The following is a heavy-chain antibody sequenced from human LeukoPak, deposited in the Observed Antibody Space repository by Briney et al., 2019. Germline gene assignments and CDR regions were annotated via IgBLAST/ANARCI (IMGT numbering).Heavy chain of an antibody. Sequence: KPSETLSLTCTVSGGSISSYYWSWIRQPPGKGLEWIGYIYYSGSTNYNPSLKSRVTISVDTSKNQFSLKLSPVTAADTAVYYCARLNSSGYYYLYWGQGTLVTVSS. D-gene: IGHD3-22*01. CDR1: GGSISSYY. CDR2: IYYSGST. V-gene: IGHV4-59*08. J-gene: IGHJ4*02. CDR3: ARLNSSGYYYLY.